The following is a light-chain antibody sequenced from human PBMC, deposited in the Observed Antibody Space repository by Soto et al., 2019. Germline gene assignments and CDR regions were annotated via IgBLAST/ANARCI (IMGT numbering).Light chain of an antibody. V-gene: IGKV1-6*01. CDR2: AAF. J-gene: IGKJ3*01. CDR3: LQDYNYPQLFT. CDR1: QGIRND. Sequence: AIQMTQSPSSLSASVGDRVTITCRASQGIRNDLGWYQQKPGKAPKLLIYAAFSLQSGVPSRFSGSGSGTDFTLTNNSLQPEDFATYYCLQDYNYPQLFTFGPGTKVDIK.